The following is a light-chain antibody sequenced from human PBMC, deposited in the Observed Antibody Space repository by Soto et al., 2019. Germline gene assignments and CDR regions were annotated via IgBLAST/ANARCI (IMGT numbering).Light chain of an antibody. V-gene: IGLV1-40*01. Sequence: QSVLTQPPSVSGAPGQRVSISCTGSRSNIGAGFDVHWYQQLPGTAPRLLIYSDINRPSGVPDRFSGSKSGTSASLAITGIQAEDEADYYCQSYDSSLSVVVFGGGTKLTVL. CDR2: SDI. J-gene: IGLJ2*01. CDR1: RSNIGAGFD. CDR3: QSYDSSLSVVV.